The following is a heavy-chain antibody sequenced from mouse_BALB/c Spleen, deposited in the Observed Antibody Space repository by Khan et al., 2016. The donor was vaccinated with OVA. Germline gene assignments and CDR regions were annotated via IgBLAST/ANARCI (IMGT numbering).Heavy chain of an antibody. CDR2: ISTYYGDA. V-gene: IGHV1S137*01. Sequence: QVRLQQSGAELVRPGVSVKISCKVSGYKFTDYAMHWVKQSHAKGLEWIGVISTYYGDADYSQKLKGKATMNVERSSSSDYLELARLTTEDCARYYCTRGGKFAYWGQGTLVTVSA. D-gene: IGHD1-1*02. J-gene: IGHJ3*01. CDR1: GYKFTDYA. CDR3: TRGGKFAY.